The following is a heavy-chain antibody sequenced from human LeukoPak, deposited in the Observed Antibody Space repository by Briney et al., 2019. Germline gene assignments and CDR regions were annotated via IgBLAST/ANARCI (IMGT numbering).Heavy chain of an antibody. CDR3: ARIAVAAYYFDY. CDR1: GYTFTSYG. Sequence: GASVKVSCKASGYTFTSYGISWVRQAPGQGLEWMGWISSYNGNPKYTQKLHGRVTMTTDTSTSTAYMELRSLRSDDTAVYYCARIAVAAYYFDYWGQGTLVTVSS. CDR2: ISSYNGNP. D-gene: IGHD6-19*01. J-gene: IGHJ4*02. V-gene: IGHV1-18*04.